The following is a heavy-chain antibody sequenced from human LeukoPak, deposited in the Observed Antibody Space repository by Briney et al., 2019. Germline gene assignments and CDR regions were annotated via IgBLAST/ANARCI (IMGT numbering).Heavy chain of an antibody. Sequence: PSKTLSLTCTVSGGSISSGDYYWSWTRQPPGKGLEWIGYIYYSGSTYYNPSLKSRLIISVDTSKNQFSLKLSSVTAADTAVYYCAREGRRFNFDSWGQGALVTVSS. V-gene: IGHV4-30-4*01. J-gene: IGHJ4*02. CDR3: AREGRRFNFDS. D-gene: IGHD3-3*01. CDR2: IYYSGST. CDR1: GGSISSGDYY.